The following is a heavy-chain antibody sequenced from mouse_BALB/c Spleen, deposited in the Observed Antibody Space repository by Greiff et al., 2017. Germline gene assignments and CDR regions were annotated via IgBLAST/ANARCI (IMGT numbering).Heavy chain of an antibody. CDR1: GYTFTSYW. V-gene: IGHV1S22*01. J-gene: IGHJ2*01. Sequence: LQQPGSELVRPGASVKLSCKASGYTFTSYWMHWVKQRPGQGLEWIGNIYPGSSSTNYDEKFKSKATLTVDTSSSTAYMQLSSLTSEDSAVYYCSRASSPSYFDYWGQGTTLTVSS. D-gene: IGHD6-1*01. CDR2: IYPGSSST. CDR3: SRASSPSYFDY.